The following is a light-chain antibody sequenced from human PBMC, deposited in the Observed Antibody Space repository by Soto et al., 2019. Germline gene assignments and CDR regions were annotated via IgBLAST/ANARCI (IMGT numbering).Light chain of an antibody. CDR1: QSVSSSY. V-gene: IGKV3-20*01. J-gene: IGKJ1*01. CDR2: GAS. Sequence: EIVLTQSPGTLSFSPGERSTRSFMSSQSVSSSYLAWYQQKPGQAPRLLIYGASSRATGIPDRFSGSGSGTDFTLTISRLEPEDFAVYYCQQYGSSTWTFGQGTKVDIK. CDR3: QQYGSSTWT.